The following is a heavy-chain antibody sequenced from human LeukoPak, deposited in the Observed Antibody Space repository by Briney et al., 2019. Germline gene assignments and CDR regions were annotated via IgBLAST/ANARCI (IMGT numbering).Heavy chain of an antibody. CDR2: IYPNSGGT. V-gene: IGHV1-2*02. Sequence: ASVKVSCKASGHTFTGYYMHWVRQAPGQGLEWMGWIYPNSGGTNYAQKFQGRVTMTRDTSISTAYMELSRLRSDDTAVYYCARSALVRGVIIKIGLGYWGQGTLVTVSS. J-gene: IGHJ4*02. CDR3: ARSALVRGVIIKIGLGY. D-gene: IGHD3-10*01. CDR1: GHTFTGYY.